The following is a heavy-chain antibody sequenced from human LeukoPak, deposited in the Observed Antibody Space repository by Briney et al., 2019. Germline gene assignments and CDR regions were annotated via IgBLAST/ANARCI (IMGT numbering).Heavy chain of an antibody. V-gene: IGHV1-2*02. CDR2: INPNSGGT. D-gene: IGHD3-10*01. CDR3: ARSYGSGSSNWFDP. J-gene: IGHJ5*02. Sequence: ASVNVSCKASGYTFTGYYMYWVRQAPGQGLEWMGWINPNSGGTNYAQKFQGRVTMTRDTSISTAYMELSRLRSDDTAVYYCARSYGSGSSNWFDPWGQGTLVTVSS. CDR1: GYTFTGYY.